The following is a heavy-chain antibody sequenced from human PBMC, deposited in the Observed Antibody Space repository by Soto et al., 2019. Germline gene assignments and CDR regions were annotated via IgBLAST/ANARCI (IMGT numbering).Heavy chain of an antibody. D-gene: IGHD3-9*01. V-gene: IGHV3-7*05. CDR2: IKEDGSEK. CDR1: GFTFSSYW. CDR3: ARGYDILTA. Sequence: GGSLRLSCAASGFTFSSYWMNWVRQAPGKGLEWVANIKEDGSEKYYVDSVKGRLTISRDNAKNSLYLQMNSLRAEDTAVYSCARGYDILTAWGQGTLVTVSA. J-gene: IGHJ4*02.